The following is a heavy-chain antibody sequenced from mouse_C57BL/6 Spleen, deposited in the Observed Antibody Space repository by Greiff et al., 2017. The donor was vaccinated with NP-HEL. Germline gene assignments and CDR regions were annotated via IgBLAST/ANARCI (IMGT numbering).Heavy chain of an antibody. CDR1: GFTFSDYG. J-gene: IGHJ4*01. CDR2: ISSGSSTI. CDR3: ARPEYDYDEGDYAMDY. V-gene: IGHV5-17*01. Sequence: EVKLVESGGGLVKPGGSLQLSCAASGFTFSDYGMHWVRQAPEKGLEWVAYISSGSSTIYYADTVKGRFTISRDNAKNTLFLQMTSLRSEDTAMYYCARPEYDYDEGDYAMDYWGQGTSVTVSS. D-gene: IGHD2-4*01.